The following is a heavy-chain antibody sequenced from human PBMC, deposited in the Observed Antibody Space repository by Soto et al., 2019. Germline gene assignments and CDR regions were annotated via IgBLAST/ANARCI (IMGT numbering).Heavy chain of an antibody. J-gene: IGHJ6*03. Sequence: ASVKVSCKASGYTFTSYDMNWVRQAPGRGLEWMGWMNPNSGNTGYAQKFQGRVTMTMHISLNTAYMELSSLRSEDTAVYYCARAPSEYLVIEPYHYYLDVWGKGTTVTVSS. CDR2: MNPNSGNT. D-gene: IGHD2-21*01. CDR3: ARAPSEYLVIEPYHYYLDV. CDR1: GYTFTSYD. V-gene: IGHV1-8*01.